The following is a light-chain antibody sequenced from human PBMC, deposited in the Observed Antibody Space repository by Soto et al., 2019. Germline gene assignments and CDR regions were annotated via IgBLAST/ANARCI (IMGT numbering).Light chain of an antibody. CDR1: ENIIQY. CDR3: QHSYTAPWT. V-gene: IGKV1-39*01. CDR2: GAS. J-gene: IGKJ1*01. Sequence: DIQMTQSPSSLPASLGDRVTITCRASENIIQYLNWYQQKPGKVPRLLVYGASRLETGVPSRFSASGFGTEFTLTIRGLQSEDFATYYCQHSYTAPWTFGQGTKV.